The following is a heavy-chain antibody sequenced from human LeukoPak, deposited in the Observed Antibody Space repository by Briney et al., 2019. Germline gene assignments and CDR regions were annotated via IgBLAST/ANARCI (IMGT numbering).Heavy chain of an antibody. CDR1: GFTFSSYW. CDR3: ARGGRETQIWLD. V-gene: IGHV3-7*01. CDR2: IKQDGSEK. J-gene: IGHJ4*02. Sequence: GGSLRLSCAGSGFTFSSYWMSWVRQAPGKGLEWVANIKQDGSEKYYVDSVKGRFTISRDNAKNSLYLQMNSLRAEDTAVYYCARGGRETQIWLDWGQGTLVTVSS. D-gene: IGHD5-18*01.